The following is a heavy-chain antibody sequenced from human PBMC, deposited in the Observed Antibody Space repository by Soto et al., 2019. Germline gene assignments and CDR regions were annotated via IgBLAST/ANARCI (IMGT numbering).Heavy chain of an antibody. Sequence: GESLKISCKGSGYIFTSYWIGWLRQMPGKGLEWMGIIYPGDSDTRYSPSFQGQVTISADKSISTAYLQWSSLKASDTAMYYCARHRGLQSNPLDVWGQGTTVTVSS. D-gene: IGHD5-12*01. V-gene: IGHV5-51*01. J-gene: IGHJ6*02. CDR1: GYIFTSYW. CDR2: IYPGDSDT. CDR3: ARHRGLQSNPLDV.